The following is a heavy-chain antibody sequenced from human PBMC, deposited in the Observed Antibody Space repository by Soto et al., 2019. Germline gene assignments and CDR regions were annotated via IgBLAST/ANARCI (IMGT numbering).Heavy chain of an antibody. CDR2: IRPYNGDT. CDR1: GYIFISYG. Sequence: VACKASGYIFISYGINWVRHSPGQGLGWMGWIRPYNGDTKYAQNLQGRVTMTTDTSTSTAYMEMRSLRSDDTAVYYCVRDLDGSGSYYTDYWGPGTLVTVSS. D-gene: IGHD3-10*01. V-gene: IGHV1-18*01. J-gene: IGHJ4*02. CDR3: VRDLDGSGSYYTDY.